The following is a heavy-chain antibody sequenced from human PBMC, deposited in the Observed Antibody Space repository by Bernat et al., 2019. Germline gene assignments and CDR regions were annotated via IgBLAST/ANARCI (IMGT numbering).Heavy chain of an antibody. D-gene: IGHD2-15*01. CDR3: ARDPLAYCSGGSCYPGPPYYYYGMDV. V-gene: IGHV1-69*04. Sequence: QVQLVQSGAEVKKPGSSVKVSCKASGGTFSSYAISWVRQAPGQGLEWMGRIIPILGIANYAQKFQGRVTITADKSTSTAYMELSSLRSEDTAVYYCARDPLAYCSGGSCYPGPPYYYYGMDVWGQGTTVTVSS. CDR1: GGTFSSYA. CDR2: IIPILGIA. J-gene: IGHJ6*02.